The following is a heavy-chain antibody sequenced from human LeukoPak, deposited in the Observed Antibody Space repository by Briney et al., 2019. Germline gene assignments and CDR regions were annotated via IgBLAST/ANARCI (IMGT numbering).Heavy chain of an antibody. D-gene: IGHD3-10*01. J-gene: IGHJ4*02. CDR3: ARAPMVRGVSTYDY. CDR1: GYTFTSYG. Sequence: ASVKVSCKASGYTFTSYGISWVRQAPGQGLEWMGWISAYNGNTNYAQKLQGRVTMTTDTSTSTAYMELRSLRSDDTAVYYCARAPMVRGVSTYDYWGQGTLVTVSS. CDR2: ISAYNGNT. V-gene: IGHV1-18*01.